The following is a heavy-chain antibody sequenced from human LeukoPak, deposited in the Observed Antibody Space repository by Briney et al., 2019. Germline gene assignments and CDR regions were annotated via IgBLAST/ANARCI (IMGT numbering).Heavy chain of an antibody. CDR1: GFTFSSYW. V-gene: IGHV3-7*01. J-gene: IGHJ6*03. CDR2: IKQDGSEK. CDR3: ARVQRDYDSSGYYRRYYYYMDV. Sequence: GGSLRLSCAASGFTFSSYWMSWARQAPGKGLEWVANIKQDGSEKYYVDSVKGRFTISRDNAKNSLYLQMNSLRAEDTAVYYCARVQRDYDSSGYYRRYYYYMDVWGKGTTVTVSS. D-gene: IGHD3-22*01.